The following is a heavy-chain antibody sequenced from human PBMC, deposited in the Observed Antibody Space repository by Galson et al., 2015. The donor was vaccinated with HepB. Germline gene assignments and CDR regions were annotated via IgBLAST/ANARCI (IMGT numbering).Heavy chain of an antibody. D-gene: IGHD2-2*01. CDR1: GSTFTSYG. Sequence: SVKVSCKASGSTFTSYGISWVRQAPGQGLEWMGWISAYNGNTNYAQKLQGRVTMTTDTSTSTAYMELRSLRSDDTAVYYCARVWGLVVVPDPFYYGMDVWGQGTTVTVSS. CDR3: ARVWGLVVVPDPFYYGMDV. J-gene: IGHJ6*02. V-gene: IGHV1-18*04. CDR2: ISAYNGNT.